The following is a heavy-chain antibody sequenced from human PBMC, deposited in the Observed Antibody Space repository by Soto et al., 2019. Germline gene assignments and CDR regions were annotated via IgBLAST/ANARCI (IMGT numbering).Heavy chain of an antibody. Sequence: ASVKVSCKASGYTFTSYAMHWVRQAPGQRLEWKGWINAGNANTKYSQKFQGRVTITTDTSASTAYMELSSLRSEDTAVYYCARDQRGYSYGYYYYGMDVWGQGTTVTVSS. CDR2: INAGNANT. D-gene: IGHD5-18*01. J-gene: IGHJ6*02. CDR1: GYTFTSYA. CDR3: ARDQRGYSYGYYYYGMDV. V-gene: IGHV1-3*01.